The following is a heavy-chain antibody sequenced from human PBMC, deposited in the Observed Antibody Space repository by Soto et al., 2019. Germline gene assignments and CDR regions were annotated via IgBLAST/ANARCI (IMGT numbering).Heavy chain of an antibody. CDR3: ARDRYCSGGSCSDSGFFDY. V-gene: IGHV4-59*01. Sequence: SLSLTCTVSGGSISSYYWSWIRHPPGKGLEWIGYIYYSGSTNYNPSLKSRVTISVDTSKNQFSLKLSSVTAADTAVYYCARDRYCSGGSCSDSGFFDYWGQGTLVTAPQ. D-gene: IGHD2-15*01. CDR2: IYYSGST. CDR1: GGSISSYY. J-gene: IGHJ4*02.